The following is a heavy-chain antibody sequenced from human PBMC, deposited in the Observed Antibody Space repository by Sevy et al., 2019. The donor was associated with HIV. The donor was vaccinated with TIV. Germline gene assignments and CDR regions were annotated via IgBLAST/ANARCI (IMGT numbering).Heavy chain of an antibody. CDR3: ARTTMIGYYYYGMDV. CDR1: GFTFSSYE. J-gene: IGHJ6*02. D-gene: IGHD3-22*01. V-gene: IGHV3-48*03. Sequence: GESLKISCAASGFTFSSYEMNWVRQAPGKGLEWVSYISSSGSTIYYADSVKGRFTISRDNAKNSLYLQMNSLRAEDTAVYYCARTTMIGYYYYGMDVWGQGTTVTVSS. CDR2: ISSSGSTI.